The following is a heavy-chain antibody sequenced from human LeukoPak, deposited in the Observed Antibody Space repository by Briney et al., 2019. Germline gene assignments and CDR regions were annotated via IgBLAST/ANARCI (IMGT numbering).Heavy chain of an antibody. D-gene: IGHD2-15*01. V-gene: IGHV3-7*01. J-gene: IGHJ6*03. CDR3: ARLSVVVVAAKRPYYYYYMDV. Sequence: GGSLRLSCVASGFTFSSYWMSWVRQAPGKGLEWVANIKQDGSEKYYVDSVKGRFTISRDNAKNSLYLQMNSLRAEDTAVYYCARLSVVVVAAKRPYYYYYMDVWGKGTTVTVSS. CDR2: IKQDGSEK. CDR1: GFTFSSYW.